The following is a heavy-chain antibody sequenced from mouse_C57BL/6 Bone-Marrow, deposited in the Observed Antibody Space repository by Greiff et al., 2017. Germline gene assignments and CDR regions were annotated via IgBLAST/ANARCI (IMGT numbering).Heavy chain of an antibody. CDR2: IHPNSGST. J-gene: IGHJ2*01. CDR3: ARFLYYYGSSADY. D-gene: IGHD1-1*01. CDR1: GYTFPSYW. Sequence: QVQLQQPGAELVKPGASVKLSCKASGYTFPSYWMPWVKQRPGQGLEWIGMIHPNSGSTNYNEKFQSKATLTVDKSSSTAYMQLSSLTSEDSAVYYCARFLYYYGSSADYWGQGTTLTVSS. V-gene: IGHV1-64*01.